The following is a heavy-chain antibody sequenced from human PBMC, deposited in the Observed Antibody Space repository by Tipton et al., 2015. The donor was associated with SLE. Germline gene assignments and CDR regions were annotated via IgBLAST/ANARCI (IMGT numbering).Heavy chain of an antibody. J-gene: IGHJ4*02. Sequence: TLSLTCTVSGYSISSGYYWAWIRQSPGKGLEWIGNIYHNGNTNYNPSLTSRLTIGLDTSKNQFSLKLTSVTAADTAVYYCARGGSAAAAVFDYWGQGTLVTVSS. CDR1: GYSISSGYY. CDR2: IYHNGNT. D-gene: IGHD6-13*01. CDR3: ARGGSAAAAVFDY. V-gene: IGHV4-38-2*02.